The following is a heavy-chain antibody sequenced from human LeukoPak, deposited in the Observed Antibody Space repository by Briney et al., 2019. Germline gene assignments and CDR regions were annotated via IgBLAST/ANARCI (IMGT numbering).Heavy chain of an antibody. CDR1: GYSFPNYW. V-gene: IGHV5-51*01. CDR2: IYPGYSDT. CDR3: ARSHASDMIVVINPNCYYGMDV. D-gene: IGHD3-22*01. Sequence: GESLKISCQGSGYSFPNYWIGWVRQMPGKGLEWMGIIYPGYSDTRYSPSFQGQVTISADKSISTAYLQWSSLKASDTAMYYCARSHASDMIVVINPNCYYGMDVWGQGTTVTVSS. J-gene: IGHJ6*02.